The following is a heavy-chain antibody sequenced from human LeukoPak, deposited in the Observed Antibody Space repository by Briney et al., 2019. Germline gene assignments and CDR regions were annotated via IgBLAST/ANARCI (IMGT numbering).Heavy chain of an antibody. V-gene: IGHV4-34*01. CDR1: GASFRAYY. CDR3: ASSRDLYLDAFTSYWYFDV. Sequence: SETLSLTCAVYGASFRAYYWSWIRQAPGKGLEWIGKINDSGHGRYNASLKSRVTMSVDTSKNQLSLKLKSVTAADTAVYYCASSRDLYLDAFTSYWYFDVWGRGSLVTVSS. CDR2: INDSGHG. J-gene: IGHJ2*01. D-gene: IGHD3-16*01.